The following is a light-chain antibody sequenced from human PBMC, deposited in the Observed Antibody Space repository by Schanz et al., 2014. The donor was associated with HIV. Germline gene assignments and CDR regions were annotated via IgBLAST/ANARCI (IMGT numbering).Light chain of an antibody. J-gene: IGLJ2*01. CDR1: SSDVGGSDS. CDR2: DVT. Sequence: QSALTQPASVSGSPGQSITISCTGTSSDVGGSDSVSWFQQNPGKAPRLLIYDVTNRPSGVSHRFSGSKSGNTASLTISGLQAEDEADYYCSSYTTSSTLVFGGGTKLTV. CDR3: SSYTTSSTLV. V-gene: IGLV2-14*03.